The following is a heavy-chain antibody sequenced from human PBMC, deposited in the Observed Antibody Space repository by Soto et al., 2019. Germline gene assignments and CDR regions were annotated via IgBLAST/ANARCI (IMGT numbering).Heavy chain of an antibody. D-gene: IGHD4-17*01. V-gene: IGHV4-61*01. J-gene: IGHJ4*02. CDR1: GGSVSSGSYY. CDR2: IYYSGST. CDR3: ARVSTVTTIFDY. Sequence: SETLSLTCTVSGGSVSSGSYYWSWIRQPPGKGLEWIGYIYYSGSTNYNPSLKSRVTISVDTSKNQFSLKLSSVTAADTAVYYCARVSTVTTIFDYWGQGILVTVS.